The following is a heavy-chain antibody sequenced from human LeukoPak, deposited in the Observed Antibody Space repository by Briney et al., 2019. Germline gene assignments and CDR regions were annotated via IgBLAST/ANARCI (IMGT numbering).Heavy chain of an antibody. V-gene: IGHV4-59*01. CDR1: GGSISVFY. D-gene: IGHD3-16*01. Sequence: LSETLSLTCTVSGGSISVFYWSWLRQPPGKGLEWIGYIFRSGHTSYNPTLKSRVSISIDSSKDQFSLNLNSLTAADTAVYYCARSVFGNPWFDPWGQGTLVTVSS. CDR3: ARSVFGNPWFDP. CDR2: IFRSGHT. J-gene: IGHJ5*02.